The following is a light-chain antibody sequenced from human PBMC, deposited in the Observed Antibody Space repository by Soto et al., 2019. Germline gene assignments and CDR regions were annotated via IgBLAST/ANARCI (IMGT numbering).Light chain of an antibody. V-gene: IGLV2-14*01. Sequence: QSALTQPASVSGSPGQSITISCTGTSSDVGGYNYVSWYQQHPGKAPKLMIYEVSNRPSGVSNRFSGSKSGNTASLTISGLQAEDEADYYCSSYTSSSPDVVFGGGIKLTVL. CDR3: SSYTSSSPDVV. CDR1: SSDVGGYNY. J-gene: IGLJ2*01. CDR2: EVS.